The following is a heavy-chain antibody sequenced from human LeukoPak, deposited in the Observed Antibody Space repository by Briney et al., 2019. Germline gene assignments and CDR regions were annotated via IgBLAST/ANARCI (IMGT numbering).Heavy chain of an antibody. J-gene: IGHJ4*02. CDR3: AKRFSYCSGGTCYSFPGD. V-gene: IGHV3-23*01. Sequence: GGSLRLSCAASGFTFSNYAMSWVRQAPGKGLEWVSVISSSGGSIYYADSVKGRFTISRDNSKNTLYLQTNSLRADDTAVYYCAKRFSYCSGGTCYSFPGDWGQGTLVTVSS. CDR1: GFTFSNYA. CDR2: ISSSGGSI. D-gene: IGHD2-15*01.